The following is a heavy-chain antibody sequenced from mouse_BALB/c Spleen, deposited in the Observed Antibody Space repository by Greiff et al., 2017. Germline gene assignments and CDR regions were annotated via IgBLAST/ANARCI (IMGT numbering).Heavy chain of an antibody. D-gene: IGHD2-1*01. Sequence: VQLQQTGPELVKPGASVKISCKASGYSFTDYIMLWVKQSHGKSLEWIGNINPYYGSTSYNLKFKGKATLTVDKSSSTAYMQLNSLTSEDSAVYYCAYYGNYLYAMDYWGQGTSVTVSS. CDR3: AYYGNYLYAMDY. CDR2: INPYYGST. J-gene: IGHJ4*01. V-gene: IGHV1-39*01. CDR1: GYSFTDYI.